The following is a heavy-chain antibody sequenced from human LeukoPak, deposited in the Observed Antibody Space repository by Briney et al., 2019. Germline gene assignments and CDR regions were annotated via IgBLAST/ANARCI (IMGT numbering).Heavy chain of an antibody. J-gene: IGHJ2*01. Sequence: SETLSLTCTVSGGSISSYYWSWIRQPPGKGLEWLGYIDHSGSTNYNPSLKSRLTISVDTSKNQFSLRLSSVTAADTAAYYCARVGQGCFDLWGRGTLVTVSS. V-gene: IGHV4-59*01. CDR1: GGSISSYY. CDR2: IDHSGST. CDR3: ARVGQGCFDL.